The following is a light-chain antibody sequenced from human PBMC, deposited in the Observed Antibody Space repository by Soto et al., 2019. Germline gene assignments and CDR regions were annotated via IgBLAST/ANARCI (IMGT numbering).Light chain of an antibody. CDR3: QSYDSSLSGYV. J-gene: IGLJ1*01. CDR1: SSNIGAGYD. V-gene: IGLV1-40*01. CDR2: GNS. Sequence: QSVLTQPPSVSGAPGQRVTISCTGSSSNIGAGYDVHWYQQLPGTAPKLLIYGNSNRPSGDPDRFSGSKSGTSASLAITGLQAADEADYYCQSYDSSLSGYVFGTGTKLTVL.